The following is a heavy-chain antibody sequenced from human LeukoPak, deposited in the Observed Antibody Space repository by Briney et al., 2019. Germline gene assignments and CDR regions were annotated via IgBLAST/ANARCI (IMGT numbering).Heavy chain of an antibody. CDR2: ISGSGGST. D-gene: IGHD3-10*01. CDR1: GFTFSSYA. CDR3: AKDLGGPGSSPFGY. J-gene: IGHJ4*02. Sequence: GGSLRLSCAASGFTFSSYAMSWVRQAPGKGLEWVSAISGSGGSTYYADSVEGRFTISRDNSKNTLFLQMNSLRVEDTALYYCAKDLGGPGSSPFGYWGQGTLVTVSS. V-gene: IGHV3-23*01.